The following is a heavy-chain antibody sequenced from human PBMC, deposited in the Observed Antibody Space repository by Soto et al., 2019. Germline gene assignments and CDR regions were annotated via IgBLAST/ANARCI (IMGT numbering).Heavy chain of an antibody. CDR3: ARGPLYDILTGYSDFDY. CDR2: INPNSGGT. D-gene: IGHD3-9*01. Sequence: GASVKVSCKASGYTFTGYYMHWVRQAPGQGLEWMGWINPNSGGTNYAQKFQGWVTMTRDTSISTAYMELSRLRSDDTAVYYCARGPLYDILTGYSDFDYWGQGTLVTVSS. CDR1: GYTFTGYY. J-gene: IGHJ4*02. V-gene: IGHV1-2*04.